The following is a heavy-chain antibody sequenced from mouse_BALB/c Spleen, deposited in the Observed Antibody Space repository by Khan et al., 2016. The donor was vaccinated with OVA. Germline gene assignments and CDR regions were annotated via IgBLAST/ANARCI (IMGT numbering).Heavy chain of an antibody. V-gene: IGHV1S136*01. J-gene: IGHJ4*01. CDR1: GYTFTDSV. CDR2: IYPYNDDT. Sequence: VQLQQSGPELVQPGASVKMSCTTSGYTFTDSVMHWVKQKPGQGLEWIGYIYPYNDDTESTQRFRGKATLTLDKSSTTAYMELNSLTSADSAVYYCGRSATDYYTVDSWGQGTSVTVSS. D-gene: IGHD1-1*01. CDR3: GRSATDYYTVDS.